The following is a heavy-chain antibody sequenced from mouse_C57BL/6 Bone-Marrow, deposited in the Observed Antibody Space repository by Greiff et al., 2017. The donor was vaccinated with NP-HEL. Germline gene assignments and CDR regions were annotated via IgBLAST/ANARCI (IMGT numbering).Heavy chain of an antibody. CDR3: ARYYGSSYYFDY. CDR2: IYPGDGDT. J-gene: IGHJ2*01. CDR1: GYAFSSYW. D-gene: IGHD1-1*01. Sequence: QVQLKESGAELVKPGASVKISCKASGYAFSSYWMNWVKQRPGKGLEWIGQIYPGDGDTNYNGKFKGKATLTADKSSSTAYMQLRSLTSEDSAVYFCARYYGSSYYFDYWGQGTTLTVSS. V-gene: IGHV1-80*01.